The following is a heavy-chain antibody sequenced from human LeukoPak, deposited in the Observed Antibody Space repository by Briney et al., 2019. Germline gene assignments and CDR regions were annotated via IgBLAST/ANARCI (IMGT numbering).Heavy chain of an antibody. J-gene: IGHJ5*02. CDR2: INHSGST. V-gene: IGHV4-34*01. CDR3: ARKPNAVYWFDP. CDR1: GGSFSGYY. D-gene: IGHD4/OR15-4a*01. Sequence: SETLSLTCAVYGGSFSGYYWSWIRQPPGKGLEWIGEINHSGSTNYNPSLKSRVTLSVDTSKNQFSLRLSSVTAVDTAVYYCARKPNAVYWFDPWGQGTLVTVSS.